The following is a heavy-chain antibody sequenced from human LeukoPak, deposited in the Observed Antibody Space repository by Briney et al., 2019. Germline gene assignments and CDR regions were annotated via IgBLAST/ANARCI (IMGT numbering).Heavy chain of an antibody. D-gene: IGHD3-10*01. CDR3: ARRVVRGVITYYFDH. J-gene: IGHJ4*02. V-gene: IGHV4-34*01. CDR2: INHSGST. CDR1: GGSFSGYY. Sequence: SETLSLTCAVYGGSFSGYYWSWIRQPPGKGLEWIGEINHSGSTNYNPSLKSRVTISVDTSKNQFSLKLSSVTAADTAVYYCARRVVRGVITYYFDHWGQGTLVTVSS.